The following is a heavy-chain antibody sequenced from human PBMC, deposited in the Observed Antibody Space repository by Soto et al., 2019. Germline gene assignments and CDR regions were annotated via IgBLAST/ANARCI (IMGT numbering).Heavy chain of an antibody. CDR3: ARGRASGSYYLLDY. V-gene: IGHV1-8*01. Sequence: ASVKVSCKASGNTFTSYYINWVRQATGHELEWMRWINPHSGNIGYAQKFQGRVTMTRATAIRTAYMEVSRLRSDDTVVYYCARGRASGSYYLLDYWGQGTLVTVSS. CDR1: GNTFTSYY. J-gene: IGHJ4*02. CDR2: INPHSGNI. D-gene: IGHD3-10*01.